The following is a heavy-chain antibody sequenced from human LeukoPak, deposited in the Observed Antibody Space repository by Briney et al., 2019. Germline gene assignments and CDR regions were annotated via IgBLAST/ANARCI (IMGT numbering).Heavy chain of an antibody. V-gene: IGHV3-48*02. J-gene: IGHJ4*02. Sequence: GGSLRLSCALFGFTFSDYSINWVRQAPGKGLEWVSYISSSSSTVYYADSVKGRFTISRDNDKNSLYLQMNSLRDEDAAVYHCARDGRWLRFVFDHWGQGIPVTVSS. CDR1: GFTFSDYS. CDR3: ARDGRWLRFVFDH. D-gene: IGHD5-12*01. CDR2: ISSSSSTV.